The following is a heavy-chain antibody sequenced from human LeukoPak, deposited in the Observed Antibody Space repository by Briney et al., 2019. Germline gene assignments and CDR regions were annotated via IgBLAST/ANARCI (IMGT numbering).Heavy chain of an antibody. CDR3: ARIRWSTTAFYYYYYYMDV. V-gene: IGHV4-4*07. D-gene: IGHD1-26*01. CDR1: GGSISSYY. CDR2: IYTSGST. Sequence: SETLSLTCTVSGGSISSYYWSWIRQPAGKGLEWIGRIYTSGSTNYNPSLKSRVTISVDTSKNQFSLKLSSVTAADTAVYYCARIRWSTTAFYYYYYYMDVWGKGTTVTVSS. J-gene: IGHJ6*03.